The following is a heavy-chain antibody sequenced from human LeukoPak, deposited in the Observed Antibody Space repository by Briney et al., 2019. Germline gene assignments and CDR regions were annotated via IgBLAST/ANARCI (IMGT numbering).Heavy chain of an antibody. V-gene: IGHV3-15*01. CDR3: TTGEGLGAMVRGVIISPGYYGMDV. Sequence: PGGSLRLSCAASGFSVIDSYMTWVRQAPGKGLEWVGRIKSKTDGGTTDYAAPVKGRFTISRDDSKNTLYLQMNSLKTEDTAVYYCTTGEGLGAMVRGVIISPGYYGMDVWGQGTTVTVSS. CDR2: IKSKTDGGTT. CDR1: GFSVIDSY. J-gene: IGHJ6*02. D-gene: IGHD3-10*01.